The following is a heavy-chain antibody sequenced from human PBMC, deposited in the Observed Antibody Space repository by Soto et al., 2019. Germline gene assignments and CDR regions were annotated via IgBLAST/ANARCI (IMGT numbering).Heavy chain of an antibody. CDR1: GFTFSSYG. Sequence: PGESLKISCAASGFTFSSYGMHWIRQAPGTGLEWVSSVRNDGVTTHYVDSVKGRFTISRDNAKNTLHLQMNSLGAEDTAVYYCASNYAYAEGYYFYGIDVWGQGTTVTVSS. J-gene: IGHJ6*02. CDR2: VRNDGVTT. D-gene: IGHD3-16*01. CDR3: ASNYAYAEGYYFYGIDV. V-gene: IGHV3-74*01.